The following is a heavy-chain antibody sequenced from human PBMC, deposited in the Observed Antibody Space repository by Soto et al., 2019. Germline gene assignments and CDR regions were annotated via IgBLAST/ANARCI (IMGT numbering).Heavy chain of an antibody. J-gene: IGHJ3*02. D-gene: IGHD6-13*01. Sequence: GGSLRLSCAASGFTFDDYAMHWVRQAPGKGLEWVSGISWNSGSIGYADPVKGRFTISRDNAKNSLYLQMNSLRAEDTALYYCAKTQRGGYTDAFDIWGQGTMVTASS. CDR3: AKTQRGGYTDAFDI. CDR2: ISWNSGSI. V-gene: IGHV3-9*01. CDR1: GFTFDDYA.